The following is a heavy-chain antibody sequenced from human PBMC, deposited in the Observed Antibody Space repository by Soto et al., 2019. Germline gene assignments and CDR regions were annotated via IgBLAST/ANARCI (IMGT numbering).Heavy chain of an antibody. J-gene: IGHJ3*02. CDR3: ERIVVVPAAADAFDI. D-gene: IGHD2-2*01. CDR2: ISSSGSTI. V-gene: IGHV3-48*03. Sequence: HPGGSLRLSCAASGFTFSSYEMNWVRQAPGKGLEWVSYISSSGSTIYYADSVKGRFTISRDNAKNSLYLQMNSLRAEDTAVYYCERIVVVPAAADAFDIWGQGTMVTV. CDR1: GFTFSSYE.